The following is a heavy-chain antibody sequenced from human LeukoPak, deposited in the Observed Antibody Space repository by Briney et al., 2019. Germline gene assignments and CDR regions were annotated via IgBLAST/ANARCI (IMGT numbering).Heavy chain of an antibody. J-gene: IGHJ4*02. Sequence: GSLLLSCAASGFTFSSYWMHWVRQAPGKGLVCVSRINSDGSSTAYADSVKGRFTISRDIAKNTLYLQMNSLRAEDTAVYYCASATGGSSKLIDYWGQGTLVTVSS. CDR2: INSDGSST. CDR1: GFTFSSYW. CDR3: ASATGGSSKLIDY. D-gene: IGHD2-2*01. V-gene: IGHV3-74*01.